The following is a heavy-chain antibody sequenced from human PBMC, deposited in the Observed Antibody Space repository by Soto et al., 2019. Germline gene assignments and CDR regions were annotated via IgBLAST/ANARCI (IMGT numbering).Heavy chain of an antibody. D-gene: IGHD5-18*01. CDR1: GGTFSSYA. Sequence: QVQLVQSGAEVKKPGSSVKVSCKASGGTFSSYAISWVRQAPGQGLEWMGGIIPIFGTANYAQKFQGRVTITVDESTSTAYMELSSLRSEDTAVYYCARGREYSYGYPSPYYFDYWGQGTLVTVSS. V-gene: IGHV1-69*01. J-gene: IGHJ4*02. CDR2: IIPIFGTA. CDR3: ARGREYSYGYPSPYYFDY.